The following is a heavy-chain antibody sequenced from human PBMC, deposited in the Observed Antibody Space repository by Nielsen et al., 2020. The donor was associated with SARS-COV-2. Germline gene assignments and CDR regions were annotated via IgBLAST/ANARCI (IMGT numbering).Heavy chain of an antibody. D-gene: IGHD7-27*01. J-gene: IGHJ4*02. CDR2: IKSKTDGWTT. V-gene: IGHV3-15*01. CDR1: GFTFSNAW. CDR3: TTGATGDDY. Sequence: GESLKISCAASGFTFSNAWMSWVRQAPGKGLEWVGRIKSKTDGWTTDYAAPVKGRFTISRDDSKNTLYLQMNSLKTKDTAVYSCTTGATGDDYWGQGTLVTVSS.